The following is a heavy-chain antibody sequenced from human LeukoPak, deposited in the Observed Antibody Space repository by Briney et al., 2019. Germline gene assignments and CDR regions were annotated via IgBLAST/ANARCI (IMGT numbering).Heavy chain of an antibody. J-gene: IGHJ4*02. V-gene: IGHV1-8*01. CDR1: GYTFTSYD. CDR3: ARKEYYYGSGDTDY. D-gene: IGHD3-10*01. CDR2: VNPNSGNT. Sequence: GASVKVSCKASGYTFTSYDINWVRQPTGQGLEWMVWVNPNSGNTGYAQKFQGRVTITRNTSISTAYMELSSLRSEDTAVYYCARKEYYYGSGDTDYWGQGTLVTVSS.